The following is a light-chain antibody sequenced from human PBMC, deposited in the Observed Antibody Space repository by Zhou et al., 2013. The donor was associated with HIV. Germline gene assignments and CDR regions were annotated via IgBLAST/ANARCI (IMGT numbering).Light chain of an antibody. V-gene: IGKV3-15*01. CDR2: GAS. CDR1: QSVSSN. Sequence: EIVMTQSPATLSVSPGERATLSCRASQSVSSNLAWYQQKPGQAPRLLIYGASTRATGIPARFSGSGSGTEFTLTISSLQSEDFAVYYCQQYNNWLRYSFGQGPSWRSN. J-gene: IGKJ2*03. CDR3: QQYNNWLRYS.